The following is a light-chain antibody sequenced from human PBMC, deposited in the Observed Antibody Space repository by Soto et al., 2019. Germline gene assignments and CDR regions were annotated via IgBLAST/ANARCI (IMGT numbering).Light chain of an antibody. CDR1: SGDVGGYNY. Sequence: QSVLTQPASVSGSPGLSITISCTGTSGDVGGYNYVSWYQQHPGKAPKLMIYDVSNRPSGVSNRFSGSKSGNTASLTISGLQAEDEADYYCSSYTSSSTYVFGTGTKLTVL. J-gene: IGLJ1*01. CDR3: SSYTSSSTYV. V-gene: IGLV2-14*01. CDR2: DVS.